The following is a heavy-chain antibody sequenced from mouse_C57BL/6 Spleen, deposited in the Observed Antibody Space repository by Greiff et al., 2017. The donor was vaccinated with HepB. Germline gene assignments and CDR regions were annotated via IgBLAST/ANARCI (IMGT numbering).Heavy chain of an antibody. J-gene: IGHJ3*01. CDR1: GYSFTGYY. CDR2: INPSTGGT. CDR3: ARWDYGNYGTY. Sequence: EVQLQQSGPELVKPGASVKISCKASGYSFTGYYMNWVKQSPEKSLEWIGEINPSTGGTTYNQKFKAKATLTVDKSSSTAYMQLKSLTSEDSAVYYCARWDYGNYGTYWGQGTLVTVSA. V-gene: IGHV1-42*01. D-gene: IGHD2-1*01.